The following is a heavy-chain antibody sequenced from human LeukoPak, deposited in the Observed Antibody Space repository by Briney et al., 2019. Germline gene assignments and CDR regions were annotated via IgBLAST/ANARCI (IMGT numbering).Heavy chain of an antibody. J-gene: IGHJ6*02. CDR2: INHSGST. D-gene: IGHD3-16*01. Sequence: SETLSLTCAVYSGSFSGYYWSWLRQPPGKGLEWIGEINHSGSTNYNPSLKSRVTISVDTSKNQFSLKLSSVTAADTAVYYCARARSSYYYYGMDVWGQGTTVTVSS. CDR3: ARARSSYYYYGMDV. V-gene: IGHV4-34*01. CDR1: SGSFSGYY.